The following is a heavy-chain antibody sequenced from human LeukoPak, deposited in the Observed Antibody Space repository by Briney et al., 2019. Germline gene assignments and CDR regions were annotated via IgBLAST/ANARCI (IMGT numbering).Heavy chain of an antibody. CDR3: AKLKGDCSSTSCPDY. Sequence: ASVKVSCKASGGTFSSYAISWVRQAPGQGLEWMGGIIPIFGTANYAQKFQGRVTITADESTSTAYMELSSLRSEDTAVYYCAKLKGDCSSTSCPDYWGQGTLVTVSS. V-gene: IGHV1-69*13. D-gene: IGHD2-2*01. J-gene: IGHJ4*02. CDR1: GGTFSSYA. CDR2: IIPIFGTA.